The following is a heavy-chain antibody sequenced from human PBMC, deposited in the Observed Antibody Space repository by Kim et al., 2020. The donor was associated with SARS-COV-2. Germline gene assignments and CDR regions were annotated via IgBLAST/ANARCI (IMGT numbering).Heavy chain of an antibody. Sequence: SETLSLTCAVYGVSLRGNYWTWVRQPPGKGLAWIGEMSLGGNSNYNPSLKSRVTISLDTSQNQFSLEVRSVTAADTAVYYCAKIQDNYMFYFDYWGQG. D-gene: IGHD2-15*01. CDR3: AKIQDNYMFYFDY. J-gene: IGHJ4*02. V-gene: IGHV4-34*01. CDR2: MSLGGNS. CDR1: GVSLRGNY.